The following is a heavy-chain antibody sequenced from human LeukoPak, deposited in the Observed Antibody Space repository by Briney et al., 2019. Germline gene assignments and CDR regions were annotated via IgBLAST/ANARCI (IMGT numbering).Heavy chain of an antibody. V-gene: IGHV3-30-3*01. D-gene: IGHD6-6*01. J-gene: IGHJ3*02. CDR1: GFTFSTYG. Sequence: GRSLRLSCAASGFTFSTYGMHWVRQAPGKGLEWVAAISYDGSNKYYADSVKGRFTISRDNSKNTLYLQMNSLRAEDTAVYYCARPEWYSSSLDAFDIWSQGTMVTVSS. CDR3: ARPEWYSSSLDAFDI. CDR2: ISYDGSNK.